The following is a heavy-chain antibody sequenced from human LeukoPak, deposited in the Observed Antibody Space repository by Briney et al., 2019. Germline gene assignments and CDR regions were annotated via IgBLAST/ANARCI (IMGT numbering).Heavy chain of an antibody. J-gene: IGHJ6*03. Sequence: ASVKVSCKASGYTFTGYYMHWVRQAPGQGLEWMGWINPNSGGTNYARKFQGRVTMTRDTSISTAYMELSRLRSDDTAVYYCARVTYFNDWTMVRGNNYYYMDVWGKGTTVTISS. D-gene: IGHD3-10*01. CDR3: ARVTYFNDWTMVRGNNYYYMDV. CDR2: INPNSGGT. V-gene: IGHV1-2*02. CDR1: GYTFTGYY.